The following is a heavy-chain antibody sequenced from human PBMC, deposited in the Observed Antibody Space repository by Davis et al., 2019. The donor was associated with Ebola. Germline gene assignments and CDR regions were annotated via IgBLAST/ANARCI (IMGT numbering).Heavy chain of an antibody. J-gene: IGHJ4*02. CDR2: IIPIFDTA. D-gene: IGHD3-22*01. CDR3: AKDRYYDNSPLYFESES. V-gene: IGHV1-69*13. Sequence: SVKVSCKASGGTFSSYAISWVRQAPGQGLEWVGGIIPIFDTATYAHNFQDRVTVTADESRITAYLELSSLRPEETAVYYCAKDRYYDNSPLYFESESWGQGTLVTVSS. CDR1: GGTFSSYA.